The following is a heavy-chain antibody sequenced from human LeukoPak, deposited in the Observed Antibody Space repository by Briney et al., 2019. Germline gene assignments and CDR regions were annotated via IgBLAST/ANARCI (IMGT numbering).Heavy chain of an antibody. D-gene: IGHD3-16*01. J-gene: IGHJ4*02. CDR1: GFTFSSYS. V-gene: IGHV3-21*01. CDR2: ISSSSSYI. CDR3: ARDYGAPFGGLDY. Sequence: EGSLRLSCAASGFTFSSYSMNWVRQAPGKGLEWVSSISSSSSYIYYADSVKGRFTISRDNAKNSLYLQMNSLRAEDTAVYYCARDYGAPFGGLDYWGQGTLVTVSS.